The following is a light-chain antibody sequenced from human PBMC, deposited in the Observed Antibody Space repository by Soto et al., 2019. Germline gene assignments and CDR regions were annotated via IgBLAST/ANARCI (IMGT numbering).Light chain of an antibody. Sequence: EIVMTQSPATLSVSPGERATLSCRASQSVSSNLAWYQQKPGQAPRLLIYGASTRANGIPARFSGSGSGTEFTLTISSLQSEDFAGYYCQQYNNWPPMYTFGQGTKLEIK. V-gene: IGKV3-15*01. CDR1: QSVSSN. CDR3: QQYNNWPPMYT. CDR2: GAS. J-gene: IGKJ2*01.